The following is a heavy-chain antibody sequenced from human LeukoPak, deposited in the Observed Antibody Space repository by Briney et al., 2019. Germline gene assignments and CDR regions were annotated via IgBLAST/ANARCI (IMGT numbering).Heavy chain of an antibody. CDR1: GFTLGDYA. CDR3: AKGIHSTGYYPFDY. CDR2: IGESGDNT. D-gene: IGHD3-22*01. J-gene: IGHJ4*02. V-gene: IGHV3-23*01. Sequence: GGSLRLSCTASGFTLGDYAMSWVRQAPGKGLEWVSGIGESGDNTYYADSVKGRFTISRDTSKSTLYLQLNSLRAEDTAIYYCAKGIHSTGYYPFDYWGQGTLVTVSS.